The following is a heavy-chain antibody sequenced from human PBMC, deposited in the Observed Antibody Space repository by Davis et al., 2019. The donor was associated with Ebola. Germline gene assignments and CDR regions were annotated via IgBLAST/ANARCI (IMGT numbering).Heavy chain of an antibody. CDR1: GGTFSSYA. D-gene: IGHD6-13*01. Sequence: SVKVSCKASGGTFSSYAISWVRQAPGQGLEWMGGIIPIFGTANYAQKFQGRVTITADESTSTAYMELSSLRSEDTAVYYCAREWLRVAAAGTGWFDPWGQGTLVTVSS. J-gene: IGHJ5*02. CDR3: AREWLRVAAAGTGWFDP. CDR2: IIPIFGTA. V-gene: IGHV1-69*13.